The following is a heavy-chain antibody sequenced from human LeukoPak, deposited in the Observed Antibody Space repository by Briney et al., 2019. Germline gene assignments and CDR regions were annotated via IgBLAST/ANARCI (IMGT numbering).Heavy chain of an antibody. V-gene: IGHV3-30*02. CDR3: AKDVRIAVAGLDY. CDR1: GFTFSSYG. D-gene: IGHD6-19*01. J-gene: IGHJ4*02. CDR2: IRYDGSNK. Sequence: GGSLRLSCAASGFTFSSYGMHWVRQAPGKGLEWVAFIRYDGSNKYYADSVKGRFTISRDNFKNTLYLQMNSLRAEDTAVYYCAKDVRIAVAGLDYWGQGTLVTVSS.